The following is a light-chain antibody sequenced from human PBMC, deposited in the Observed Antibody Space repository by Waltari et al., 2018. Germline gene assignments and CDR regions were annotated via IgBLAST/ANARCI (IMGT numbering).Light chain of an antibody. J-gene: IGKJ4*01. Sequence: DVVMTPSPDSLAVSLGERAPITCTSSQSVLYSSNNKNYLAWYQQKPGQPPKLLIYWASTRESGVPDRFSGSGSGTDFTLTISSLQAEDVAVYYCQQYYSTPPTFGGGTKVEIK. CDR1: QSVLYSSNNKNY. CDR3: QQYYSTPPT. CDR2: WAS. V-gene: IGKV4-1*01.